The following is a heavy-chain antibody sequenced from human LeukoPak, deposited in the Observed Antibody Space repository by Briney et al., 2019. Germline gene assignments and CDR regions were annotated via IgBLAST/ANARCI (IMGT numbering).Heavy chain of an antibody. V-gene: IGHV4-39*01. CDR1: GGSISSSSYY. Sequence: SETLSLTCTVSGGSISSSSYYWGWIRQPPGKGLEWIGSIYYSGSTYYSPSLKSRVTISVDTSKNQFSLKPSSVTAADTAVYYCTTDYGVSLWGQGTLVTVSS. J-gene: IGHJ4*02. CDR2: IYYSGST. D-gene: IGHD4-17*01. CDR3: TTDYGVSL.